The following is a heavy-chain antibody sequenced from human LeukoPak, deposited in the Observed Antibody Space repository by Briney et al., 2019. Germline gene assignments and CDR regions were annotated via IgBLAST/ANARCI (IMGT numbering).Heavy chain of an antibody. Sequence: PGGSLRLSCAASGFTFSDHYVTWIRQAPGKGLEWVSYISSSGTTIYYADSVKGRFTISRDNAKNSLYLQMSSLRAEDTAVYYCARAKPKNMVRGLIMRRESRYYFDYWGQGTLVTVSS. CDR3: ARAKPKNMVRGLIMRRESRYYFDY. CDR2: ISSSGTTI. D-gene: IGHD3-10*01. V-gene: IGHV3-11*01. CDR1: GFTFSDHY. J-gene: IGHJ4*02.